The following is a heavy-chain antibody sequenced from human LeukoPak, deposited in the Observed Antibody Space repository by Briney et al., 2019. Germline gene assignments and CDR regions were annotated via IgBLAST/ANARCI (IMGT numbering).Heavy chain of an antibody. Sequence: SGPTLVKPTQTLTLTCTLSGFSLSTSGVGVGWIRQPPGKALEWLALIYWDDDKRYSPSLKSRLTITKDTSKNQVVLTMTNMDPVDTATYYCAHSRIGFVVVTAVYFDYWGQGTLVTVSS. J-gene: IGHJ4*02. CDR2: IYWDDDK. V-gene: IGHV2-5*02. CDR3: AHSRIGFVVVTAVYFDY. CDR1: GFSLSTSGVG. D-gene: IGHD2-21*02.